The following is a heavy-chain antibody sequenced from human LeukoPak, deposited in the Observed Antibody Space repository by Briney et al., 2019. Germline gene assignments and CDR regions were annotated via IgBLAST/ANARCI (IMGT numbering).Heavy chain of an antibody. J-gene: IGHJ4*02. V-gene: IGHV3-23*01. CDR2: INGSGGGT. D-gene: IGHD3-10*01. CDR1: GITLSNYG. Sequence: GGSLRLSCAVSGITLSNYGMSWVRQAPGKGLEWVAGINGSGGGTNYADSVKGRFTISRDNPKNTLYLQMNSLRAEDTAVYFCAKRGVVIRVILVGFHKEAQYFDSWGQGAQVIVSS. CDR3: AKRGVVIRVILVGFHKEAQYFDS.